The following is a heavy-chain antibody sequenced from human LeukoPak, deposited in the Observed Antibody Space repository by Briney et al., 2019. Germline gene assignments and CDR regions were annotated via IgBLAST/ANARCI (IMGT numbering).Heavy chain of an antibody. V-gene: IGHV3-33*01. D-gene: IGHD1-7*01. CDR1: GFTFSSYG. CDR2: IWYDGSNK. CDR3: ARDRGNWNYVAYGMDV. Sequence: GGSVRLSCAASGFTFSSYGMNWVRQAPGKGLEWVAVIWYDGSNKYYADSVKGRFTISRDNSKNTLYLQMNSLRAEDTAVYYCARDRGNWNYVAYGMDVWGQETTVTVSS. J-gene: IGHJ6*02.